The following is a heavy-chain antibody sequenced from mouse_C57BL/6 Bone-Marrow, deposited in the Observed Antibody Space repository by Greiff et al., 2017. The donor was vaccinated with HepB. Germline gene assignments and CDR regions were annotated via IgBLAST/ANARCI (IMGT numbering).Heavy chain of an antibody. V-gene: IGHV5-4*03. J-gene: IGHJ1*03. Sequence: EVKVVESGGGLVKPGGSLKLSCAASGFTFSSYAMSWVRQTPEKRLEWVATISDGGSYTYYPDNVKGRFTISRDNAKNNLYLQMSHLKSEDTAMYYCASTYYSNYHWYFDVWGTGTTVTVSS. CDR2: ISDGGSYT. CDR1: GFTFSSYA. CDR3: ASTYYSNYHWYFDV. D-gene: IGHD2-5*01.